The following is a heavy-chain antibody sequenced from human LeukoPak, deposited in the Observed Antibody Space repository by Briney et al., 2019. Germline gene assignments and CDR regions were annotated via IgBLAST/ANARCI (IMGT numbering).Heavy chain of an antibody. Sequence: PGGSLRLSCAASGFTVSSNYMSWVRQAPRKGLEWVSVIYSGGSTYYADSVKGRLTISRDNSKNTLYLQMNSLRAEDTAVYYCARVLTRGGPLYGMDVWGQGTTVTVSS. D-gene: IGHD2-15*01. CDR3: ARVLTRGGPLYGMDV. CDR2: IYSGGST. V-gene: IGHV3-66*01. CDR1: GFTVSSNY. J-gene: IGHJ6*02.